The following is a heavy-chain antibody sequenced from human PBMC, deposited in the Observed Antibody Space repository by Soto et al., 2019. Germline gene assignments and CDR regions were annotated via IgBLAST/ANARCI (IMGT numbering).Heavy chain of an antibody. CDR2: ISGSGGST. D-gene: IGHD2-2*01. V-gene: IGHV3-23*01. CDR1: GFTFSSYA. Sequence: VGSLRLSCAASGFTFSSYAMSWVRQAPGKGLEWVSAISGSGGSTYYADSVKGRFTISRDNSKNTLYLQMNSLRAEDTAVYYCAKDDIVVEPAATVDYWGQGTLVTVSS. J-gene: IGHJ4*02. CDR3: AKDDIVVEPAATVDY.